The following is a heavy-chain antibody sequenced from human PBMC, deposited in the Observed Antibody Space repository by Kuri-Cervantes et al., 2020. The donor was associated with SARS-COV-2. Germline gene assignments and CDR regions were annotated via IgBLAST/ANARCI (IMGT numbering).Heavy chain of an antibody. D-gene: IGHD4-17*01. Sequence: GGSLRLSCVASGFIFSTYGMHWVRQAPGKGLEWVAVISYDGSNKYYADSVKGRFTISRDNSKNTLYLQMNSLRAEDTAVYYCAKAKTTVTTFDYWGQGTLVTVSS. J-gene: IGHJ4*02. CDR2: ISYDGSNK. CDR1: GFIFSTYG. CDR3: AKAKTTVTTFDY. V-gene: IGHV3-30*18.